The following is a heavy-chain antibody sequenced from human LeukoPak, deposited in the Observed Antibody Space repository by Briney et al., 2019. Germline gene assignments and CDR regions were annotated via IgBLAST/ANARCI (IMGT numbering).Heavy chain of an antibody. V-gene: IGHV3-23*01. CDR1: GFTFSSYA. CDR3: AKGLLRIAAAGSDY. Sequence: GGSLRLSCAASGFTFSSYAMSWVRQAPGKGLEWVSAISGSGGSTYYADSVKGRFTISSDNSKNTLYLQMNSLRAEDTAVYYCAKGLLRIAAAGSDYWGQGTLVTVSS. D-gene: IGHD6-13*01. CDR2: ISGSGGST. J-gene: IGHJ4*02.